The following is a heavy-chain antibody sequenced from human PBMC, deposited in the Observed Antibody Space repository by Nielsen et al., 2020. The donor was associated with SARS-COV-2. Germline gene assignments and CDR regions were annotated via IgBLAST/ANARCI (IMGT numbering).Heavy chain of an antibody. V-gene: IGHV1-69*05. CDR3: ARESFRDYYDSSGYYWKDY. J-gene: IGHJ4*02. Sequence: WVRQAPGQGLEWMGGVIPFFGTPDYAQKFQGRVTMTRDTSTSTVYMELSSLRSEDTAVYYCARESFRDYYDSSGYYWKDYWGQGTLVTVSS. CDR2: VIPFFGTP. D-gene: IGHD3-22*01.